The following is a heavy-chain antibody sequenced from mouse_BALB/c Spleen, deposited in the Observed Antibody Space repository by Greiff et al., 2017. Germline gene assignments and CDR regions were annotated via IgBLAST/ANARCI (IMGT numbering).Heavy chain of an antibody. CDR2: ISSGSSTI. J-gene: IGHJ4*01. Sequence: DVHLVESGGGLVQPGGSRKLSCAASGFTFSSFGMHWVRQAPEKGLEWVAYISSGSSTIYYADTVKGRFTISRDNPKNTLFLQMTSLRSEDTAMYYCARILRPAMDYWGQGTSVTVSS. V-gene: IGHV5-17*02. CDR3: ARILRPAMDY. D-gene: IGHD1-1*01. CDR1: GFTFSSFG.